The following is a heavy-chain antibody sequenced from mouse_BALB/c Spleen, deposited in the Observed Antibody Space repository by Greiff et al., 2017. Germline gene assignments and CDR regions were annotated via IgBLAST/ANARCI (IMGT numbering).Heavy chain of an antibody. CDR1: GFTFSSFG. CDR2: ISSGSSTI. D-gene: IGHD1-1*01. V-gene: IGHV5-17*02. CDR3: ARPYYYGSSSYFDY. J-gene: IGHJ2*01. Sequence: EVKLVESGGGLVQPGGSRKLSCAASGFTFSSFGMHWVRQAPEKGLEWVAYISSGSSTIYYADTVKGRFTISRDNPKNTLFLQMTSLRSEDTAMYYCARPYYYGSSSYFDYWGQGTTLTVSS.